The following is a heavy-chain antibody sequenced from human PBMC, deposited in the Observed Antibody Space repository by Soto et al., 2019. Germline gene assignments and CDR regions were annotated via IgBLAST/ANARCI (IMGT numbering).Heavy chain of an antibody. CDR2: IYHSGST. CDR1: GGSISGTSW. D-gene: IGHD6-19*01. J-gene: IGHJ1*01. V-gene: IGHV4-4*02. CDR3: ARDPGRSVALD. Sequence: SETLSLTCAVSGGSISGTSWWSWIRQSPGKGLEWIGEIYHSGSTNYNPSLKSRVSISVDTSKNQFSLEIYSVTASDTAIYYCARDPGRSVALDWGEGTLVTVSS.